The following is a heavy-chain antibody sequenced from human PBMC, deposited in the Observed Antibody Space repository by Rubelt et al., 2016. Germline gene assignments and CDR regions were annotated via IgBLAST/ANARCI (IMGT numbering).Heavy chain of an antibody. D-gene: IGHD2-21*01. J-gene: IGHJ4*02. CDR3: AGDRDGDYYFDY. V-gene: IGHV4-61*05. CDR1: GGYISSSSYY. Sequence: QLQLQESGPGLVKPSETLSLTCNVPGGYISSSSYYWAWIRQPPGKGLEWIGYIYHSGRTNYNPSLKSRVTMSVDTSKNQFSLWMTSLTAADTAVYYGAGDRDGDYYFDYWGRGTLVTVSS. CDR2: IYHSGRT.